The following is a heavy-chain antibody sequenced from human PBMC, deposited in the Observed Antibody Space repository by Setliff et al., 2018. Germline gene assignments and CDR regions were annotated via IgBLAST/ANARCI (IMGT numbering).Heavy chain of an antibody. CDR1: GFTFSDHY. CDR3: ARAHSSTLSVHDY. D-gene: IGHD2-2*01. CDR2: ISSSSTI. Sequence: PGGSLRLSCAASGFTFSDHYMNWVRQAPGKGLEWVSSISSSSTIYYADSAKGRFTISRDNAKNSLYLQMNSLRAEDTAVYYCARAHSSTLSVHDYWGQGTLVTVSS. V-gene: IGHV3-11*04. J-gene: IGHJ4*02.